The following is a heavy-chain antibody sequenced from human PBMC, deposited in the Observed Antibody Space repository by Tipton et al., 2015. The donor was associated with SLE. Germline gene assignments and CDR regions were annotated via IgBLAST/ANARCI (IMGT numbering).Heavy chain of an antibody. CDR2: IYYSGST. J-gene: IGHJ6*02. D-gene: IGHD6-13*01. V-gene: IGHV4-59*11. CDR3: ARGGAHSSSWPHYYYYYGMDV. CDR1: GGSISSHY. Sequence: TLSLTCTVSGGSISSHYWSWIRQPPGKGLEWIGYIYYSGSTNYNPSLKSRVTISVDTSKNQFSLKLSSVTAADTAVYYCARGGAHSSSWPHYYYYYGMDVWGQGTTVTVSS.